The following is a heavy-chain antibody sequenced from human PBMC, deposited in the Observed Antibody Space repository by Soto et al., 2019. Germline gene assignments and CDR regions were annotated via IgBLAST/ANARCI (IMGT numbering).Heavy chain of an antibody. CDR3: AKSTVTTQYGMDV. J-gene: IGHJ6*02. CDR1: GGSISSGGYY. D-gene: IGHD4-17*01. V-gene: IGHV4-30-4*01. CDR2: IYYSGST. Sequence: SETLSLTCTVSGGSISSGGYYWSWIRQPPGKGLEWIGYIYYSGSTYYNPSLKSRVTISVDTSKNQFSLKLSSVTAADTAVYYCAKSTVTTQYGMDVWGQGTTVTVSS.